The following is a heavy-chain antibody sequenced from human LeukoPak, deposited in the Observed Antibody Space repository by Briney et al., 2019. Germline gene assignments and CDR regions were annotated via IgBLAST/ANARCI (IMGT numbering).Heavy chain of an antibody. D-gene: IGHD6-6*01. Sequence: YTGGGRYYADSVRGRFTISRDTSKNMVFLQMNSLRVEDTAVYFCARDWGVGGRPGYMDVWGKGTTVTVSS. V-gene: IGHV3-53*01. CDR2: YTGGGR. J-gene: IGHJ6*03. CDR3: ARDWGVGGRPGYMDV.